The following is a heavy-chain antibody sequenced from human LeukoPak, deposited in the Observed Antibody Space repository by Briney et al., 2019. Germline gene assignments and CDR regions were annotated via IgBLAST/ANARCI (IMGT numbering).Heavy chain of an antibody. J-gene: IGHJ4*02. CDR1: GFTFSAHS. CDR3: ARDQAYSFDY. V-gene: IGHV3-48*01. CDR2: IGSSSSPI. D-gene: IGHD4-11*01. Sequence: PGGSLRLSCAASGFTFSAHSMNWVRQAPEKGLEWVSYIGSSSSPIYYADSVKGRFTISRDNAKNSLYLQMDSLRAEDTAVYYCARDQAYSFDYWGQGTLVTVSS.